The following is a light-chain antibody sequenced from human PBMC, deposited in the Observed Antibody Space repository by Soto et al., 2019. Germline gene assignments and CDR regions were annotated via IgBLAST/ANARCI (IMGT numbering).Light chain of an antibody. Sequence: EIVMTQSPATLSVSPGERATLPCRASQSVSSNLAWYQQRPGQAPRLLIFGASTRATGIPATFSGSGSGTEFTLTISSLQSADFAVYYCQQYNNWPLTFGGGTKVDIK. J-gene: IGKJ4*01. CDR2: GAS. CDR3: QQYNNWPLT. V-gene: IGKV3D-15*01. CDR1: QSVSSN.